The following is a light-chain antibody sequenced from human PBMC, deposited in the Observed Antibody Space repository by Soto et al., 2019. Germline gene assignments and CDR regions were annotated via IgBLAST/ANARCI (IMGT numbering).Light chain of an antibody. CDR3: HQCGSPPLP. CDR2: GAS. Sequence: EIVLTQSPGTLSLSPGEGVTLSCRAGQIVTSSQLAWYQQKPGQAPRLLVFGASSRVLGIPDRFSGSGSGINFPPTISRLEPKVFGVYYCHQCGSPPLPFAQGTRLEIK. CDR1: QIVTSSQ. J-gene: IGKJ5*01. V-gene: IGKV3-20*01.